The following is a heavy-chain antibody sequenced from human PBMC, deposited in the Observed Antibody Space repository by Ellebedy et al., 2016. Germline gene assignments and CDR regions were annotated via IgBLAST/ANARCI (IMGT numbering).Heavy chain of an antibody. D-gene: IGHD6-19*01. CDR2: IYSGGST. J-gene: IGHJ3*02. CDR3: ARDPSRGLDDAFDI. CDR1: GFTVSSNY. Sequence: GESLKIACAASGFTVSSNYMSWVRQAPGKGLEWVSVIYSGGSTYYADSVKGRFTVSRDNSKNTLYLQMNSLRAEDTAVYYCARDPSRGLDDAFDIWGQGTMVTVSS. V-gene: IGHV3-53*01.